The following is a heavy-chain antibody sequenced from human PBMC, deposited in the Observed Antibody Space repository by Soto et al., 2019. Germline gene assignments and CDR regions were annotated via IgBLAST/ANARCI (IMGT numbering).Heavy chain of an antibody. CDR1: GGSISSGDYY. V-gene: IGHV4-30-4*01. Sequence: SETLSLTCTVSGGSISSGDYYWSWIRQPPGKGLEWIGYIYYSGSTYYNPSLKSRVTISVDTSKNQSSLKLSSVTAADTAVYYCAHYRPGRAFYIWAQVIMAPFS. D-gene: IGHD1-1*01. J-gene: IGHJ3*02. CDR3: AHYRPGRAFYI. CDR2: IYYSGST.